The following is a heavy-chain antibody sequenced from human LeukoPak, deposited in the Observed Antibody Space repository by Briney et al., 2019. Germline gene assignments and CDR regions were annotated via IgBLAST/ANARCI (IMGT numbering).Heavy chain of an antibody. J-gene: IGHJ3*02. D-gene: IGHD6-13*01. CDR3: AVAGLDAFDI. CDR2: ISYDGSNK. V-gene: IGHV3-30*04. Sequence: GRSLRLSCAASGFTFSSYAMHWVRQAPGKGLEWVAVISYDGSNKYYADSVKGRFTISRDNSKNTLYLQMNSLRAEDTAVYYCAVAGLDAFDIWGQGTMVTVSS. CDR1: GFTFSSYA.